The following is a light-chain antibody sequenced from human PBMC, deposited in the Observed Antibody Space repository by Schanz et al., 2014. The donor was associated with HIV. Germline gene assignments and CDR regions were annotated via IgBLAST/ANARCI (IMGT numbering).Light chain of an antibody. V-gene: IGKV1-5*03. CDR2: KAS. J-gene: IGKJ1*01. CDR3: QQYAVSSWT. CDR1: QSISPW. Sequence: DVQMTQSPSTLSASVGDRVTITCRATQSISPWLAWYQQKPGKAPKLLIYKASSLESGVPSRFSGSGSGTEFTLTISSLQPDDFATYYCQQYAVSSWTFGLGTRV.